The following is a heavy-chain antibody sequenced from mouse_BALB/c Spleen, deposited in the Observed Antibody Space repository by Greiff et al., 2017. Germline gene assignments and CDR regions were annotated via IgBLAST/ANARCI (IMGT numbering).Heavy chain of an antibody. CDR1: GYTFTSYW. D-gene: IGHD2-4*01. J-gene: IGHJ4*01. CDR2: INPSTGYT. Sequence: VQLQQSGAELAKPGASVKMSCKASGYTFTSYWMHWVKQRPGQGLEWIGYINPSTGYTEYNQKFKDKATLTADKSSSTAYMQLSSLTSEDSAVYYCARYPLYDDYDDGNYYAMDYWGQGTSVTVSS. V-gene: IGHV1-7*01. CDR3: ARYPLYDDYDDGNYYAMDY.